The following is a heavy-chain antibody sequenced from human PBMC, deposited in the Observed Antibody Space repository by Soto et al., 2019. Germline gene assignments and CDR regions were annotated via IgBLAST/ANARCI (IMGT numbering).Heavy chain of an antibody. D-gene: IGHD2-21*01. V-gene: IGHV3-74*01. CDR2: INTDGSSA. CDR3: ARDGEGF. CDR1: GFTFSSHW. Sequence: EVQLVESGGGLVQPGGSLRLSCAASGFTFSSHWMHWVRRVPGRGLVWVSRINTDGSSADYVDSVKGRFTISRDNAKNTLYLQMNSLRVEDTAVYYCARDGEGFWGQGTLVTVSS. J-gene: IGHJ4*02.